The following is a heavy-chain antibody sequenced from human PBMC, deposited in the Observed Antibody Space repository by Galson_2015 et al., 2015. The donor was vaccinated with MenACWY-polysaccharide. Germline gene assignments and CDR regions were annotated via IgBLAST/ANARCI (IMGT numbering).Heavy chain of an antibody. J-gene: IGHJ6*02. CDR3: ARGVAAAAYAMDV. CDR2: IGGSGTT. CDR1: GFTFPNYA. Sequence: CAASGFTFPNYAMNWVRQAPGKGLEWVSSIGGSGTTYYADSVKGRFTISRDNSKNTLYLQMNSLRAEDTAVYYCARGVAAAAYAMDVWGQGTTVTVSS. D-gene: IGHD6-13*01. V-gene: IGHV3-23*01.